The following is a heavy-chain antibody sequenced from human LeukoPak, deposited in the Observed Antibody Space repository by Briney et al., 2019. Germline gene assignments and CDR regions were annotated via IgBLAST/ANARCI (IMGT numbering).Heavy chain of an antibody. Sequence: GGSLRLSCAASGFTFSSYGMHWVRQAPGMGLEWVSAISGSGGSTYYADSVKGRCTISRDNSKNTLYLQMNSLRAEDTALYYCAKDYGPLSSYWGQGTLVTVSS. V-gene: IGHV3-23*01. CDR1: GFTFSSYG. J-gene: IGHJ4*02. CDR2: ISGSGGST. CDR3: AKDYGPLSSY. D-gene: IGHD4-17*01.